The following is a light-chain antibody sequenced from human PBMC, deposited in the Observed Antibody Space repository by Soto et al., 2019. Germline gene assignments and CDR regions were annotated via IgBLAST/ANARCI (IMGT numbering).Light chain of an antibody. CDR2: EVT. CDR1: SSDVGDFKY. V-gene: IGLV2-8*01. CDR3: SSYTDNNNFLYV. J-gene: IGLJ1*01. Sequence: QSVLTQPPSASGSPGQSVTISCTGTSSDVGDFKYVSWYQQHPGKAPKLIIYEVTKRPSGVPDRFSGSKSGNTASLTVSGLQAEDEADYYCSSYTDNNNFLYVFGTGTKVTVL.